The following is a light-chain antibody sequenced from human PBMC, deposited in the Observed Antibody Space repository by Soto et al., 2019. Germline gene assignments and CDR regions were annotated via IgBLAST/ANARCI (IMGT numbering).Light chain of an antibody. CDR3: QQYGSSPPIT. J-gene: IGKJ5*01. CDR2: GAS. V-gene: IGKV3-20*01. Sequence: EFVLTQSPGTLSLSPGERATLSCRASHSVSSSYLAWYQQKPGQAPRLLIYGASSRATGIPDRFSGSGSGTDFPLTISRLEPEDFAVYYCQQYGSSPPITFGQGTRLEIK. CDR1: HSVSSSY.